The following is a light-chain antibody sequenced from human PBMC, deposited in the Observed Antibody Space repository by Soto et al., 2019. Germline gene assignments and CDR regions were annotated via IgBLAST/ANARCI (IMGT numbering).Light chain of an antibody. Sequence: QSVLTQPRSVSGSPGQSVAISCTGTSSDVGGYNHVSWYQQHPGKVPKLMIYDVSKRPSGVPDRFSGSKSGNTAPLTISGLQAEDEADYYCCSYAGTYTFVFGTGTKVTVL. V-gene: IGLV2-11*01. CDR3: CSYAGTYTFV. CDR1: SSDVGGYNH. CDR2: DVS. J-gene: IGLJ1*01.